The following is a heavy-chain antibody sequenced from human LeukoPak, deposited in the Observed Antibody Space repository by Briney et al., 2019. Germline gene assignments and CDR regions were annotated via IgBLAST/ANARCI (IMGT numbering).Heavy chain of an antibody. CDR3: ARDSYYYDSSGYEELEAFDY. V-gene: IGHV3-48*01. Sequence: GGSLRLSCAASGFIFSTYSMNWVRQAPGKGLEWVSYISSSSSTIYYADPVKGRFTISRDNAENSLYLQMNSLGAEDTAVYYCARDSYYYDSSGYEELEAFDYWGQGTLVTVSS. CDR1: GFIFSTYS. D-gene: IGHD3-22*01. J-gene: IGHJ4*02. CDR2: ISSSSSTI.